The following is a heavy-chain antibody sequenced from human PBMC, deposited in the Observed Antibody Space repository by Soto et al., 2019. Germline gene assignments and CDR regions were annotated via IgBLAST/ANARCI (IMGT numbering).Heavy chain of an antibody. CDR3: ARDSGYCSGGSCRFDAFDI. CDR1: GFTFSSYS. J-gene: IGHJ3*02. CDR2: ISSSSSCI. Sequence: EVQLVESGGGLVKPGGSLRLSCAASGFTFSSYSMNWVRQAPGKGLEWVSSISSSSSCIYYADSVKGRFTISRDNAKNSLYLQMNSLRAEDTAVYYCARDSGYCSGGSCRFDAFDIWGQGTMVTVSS. V-gene: IGHV3-21*01. D-gene: IGHD2-15*01.